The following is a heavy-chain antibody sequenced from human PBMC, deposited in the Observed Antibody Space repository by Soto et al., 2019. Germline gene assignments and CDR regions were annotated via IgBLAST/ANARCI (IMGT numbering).Heavy chain of an antibody. CDR3: AKDQFPYCSSSCSGVSDY. CDR2: ISYDGSNK. J-gene: IGHJ4*02. CDR1: GFTFSSYG. Sequence: GGSLRLSCAASGFTFSSYGMHWVRLAPGKGLEWVALISYDGSNKYYADSVKGRFTISRDNSKNTLYLQMNSLRDEDTAVYYCAKDQFPYCSSSCSGVSDYWGQGTLVTVSS. V-gene: IGHV3-30*18. D-gene: IGHD2-2*01.